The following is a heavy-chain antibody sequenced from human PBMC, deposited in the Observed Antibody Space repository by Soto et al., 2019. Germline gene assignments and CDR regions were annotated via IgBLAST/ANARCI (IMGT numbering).Heavy chain of an antibody. V-gene: IGHV3-23*01. Sequence: VGSLRLSCGASGFTFSDYAMNWVRQAPGKGLEWVSIITGSGDYKYYAESVKGRFSISRDNSKNTLSLQMNSLRADDTAVYYCAKAKGVAASGTSQRPFDYWGQGTLVTVSS. CDR1: GFTFSDYA. CDR3: AKAKGVAASGTSQRPFDY. CDR2: ITGSGDYK. J-gene: IGHJ4*02. D-gene: IGHD6-19*01.